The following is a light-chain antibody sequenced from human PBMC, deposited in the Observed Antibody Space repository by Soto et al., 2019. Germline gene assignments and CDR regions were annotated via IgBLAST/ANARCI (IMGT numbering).Light chain of an antibody. CDR3: QSYDSSLSGFV. CDR2: GNS. CDR1: SSNIGAGYD. J-gene: IGLJ1*01. Sequence: QSVLTQPPSVSGAPGQRVTISCTRSSSNIGAGYDVPWYQQLPGTAPKLLIYGNSNRPSGVPDRFSGSKSGTSASRAITGLQAEDGADYYCQSYDSSLSGFVFGTGTKLTVL. V-gene: IGLV1-40*01.